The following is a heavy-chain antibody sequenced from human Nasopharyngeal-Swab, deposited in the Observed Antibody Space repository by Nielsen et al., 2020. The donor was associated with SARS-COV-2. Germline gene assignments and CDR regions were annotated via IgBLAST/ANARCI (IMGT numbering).Heavy chain of an antibody. CDR2: VSSNTIHT. CDR3: AKGGGAFASSGHQYSDY. J-gene: IGHJ4*02. CDR1: GFTFSDYY. D-gene: IGHD3-22*01. V-gene: IGHV3-11*06. Sequence: GGSLRLSCAASGFTFSDYYMTWIRQAPGKGLEWISYVSSNTIHTDYADSVKGRFTISRDNAKNSLYLQMNSLRAEDTAVYYCAKGGGAFASSGHQYSDYWGQGTLVTVSS.